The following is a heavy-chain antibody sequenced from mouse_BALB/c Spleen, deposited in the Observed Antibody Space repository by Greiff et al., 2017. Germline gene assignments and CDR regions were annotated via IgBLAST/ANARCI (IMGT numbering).Heavy chain of an antibody. CDR2: ISTYYGDA. CDR3: ARGSDRYDENYAMDY. D-gene: IGHD2-14*01. J-gene: IGHJ4*01. V-gene: IGHV1S137*01. Sequence: QVQLKQSGAELVRPGVSVKISCKGSGYTFTDYAMHWVKQSHAKSLEWIGVISTYYGDASYNQKFKGKATMTVDKSSSTAYMELARLTSEDSAIYYCARGSDRYDENYAMDYWGQGTSVTVSS. CDR1: GYTFTDYA.